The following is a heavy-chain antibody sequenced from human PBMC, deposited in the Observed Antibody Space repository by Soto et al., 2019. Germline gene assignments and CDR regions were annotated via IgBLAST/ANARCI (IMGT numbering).Heavy chain of an antibody. CDR2: ISSDGNNK. CDR3: ARDDGPLHY. V-gene: IGHV3-30-3*01. CDR1: GFTFRNYA. J-gene: IGHJ4*02. D-gene: IGHD2-8*01. Sequence: GGSLRLSCAASGFTFRNYAINWVRQAPGKGLEWVALISSDGNNKYYANSVKGRFTVSRDNSKNTLSLQMNSLTTEDTAVNYCARDDGPLHYWGQGSLVTVSS.